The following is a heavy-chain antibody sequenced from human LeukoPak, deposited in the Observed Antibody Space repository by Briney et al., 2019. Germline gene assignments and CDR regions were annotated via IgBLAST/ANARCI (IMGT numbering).Heavy chain of an antibody. CDR1: GFTFSSYG. J-gene: IGHJ3*02. D-gene: IGHD3-22*01. Sequence: GGSLRLSCAASGFTFSSYGMHWVRQAPGKGLEWVAFIRYDGSNKYYADSVKGRFTISRDNSKNTLYLQMNSLRAEDTAVYYCAKWPAYYYDSSGYYYGAFDIWGQGTMVTVSS. CDR2: IRYDGSNK. V-gene: IGHV3-30*02. CDR3: AKWPAYYYDSSGYYYGAFDI.